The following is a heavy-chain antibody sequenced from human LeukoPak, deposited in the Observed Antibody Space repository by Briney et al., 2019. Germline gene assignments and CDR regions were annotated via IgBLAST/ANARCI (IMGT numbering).Heavy chain of an antibody. CDR3: ARGSASPAAIPFDM. CDR1: GGSFSGYY. D-gene: IGHD2-2*02. CDR2: INHSGST. J-gene: IGHJ3*02. Sequence: PSETLSLTCAVYGGSFSGYYWSWIRQPPGKGLEWIGEINHSGSTNYNPSLKSRVTISVDTSKNQFSLKLSSVTAADTAVYYCARGSASPAAIPFDMWGQGTMVTVSS. V-gene: IGHV4-34*01.